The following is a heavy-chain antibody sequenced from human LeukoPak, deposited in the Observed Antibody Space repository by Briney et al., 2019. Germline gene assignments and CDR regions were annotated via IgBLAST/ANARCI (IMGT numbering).Heavy chain of an antibody. CDR2: IRSKANSYAT. CDR1: GLTFSGSA. V-gene: IGHV3-73*01. J-gene: IGHJ4*02. Sequence: GGSLRLSCAASGLTFSGSAMHWVRQASGKGLEWVGRIRSKANSYATAYAASVKGRFTISRDDSKNTAYPQMNSLKTEDTAVYYCTRRGGEIGFDYWGQGTLVTVSS. D-gene: IGHD3-10*01. CDR3: TRRGGEIGFDY.